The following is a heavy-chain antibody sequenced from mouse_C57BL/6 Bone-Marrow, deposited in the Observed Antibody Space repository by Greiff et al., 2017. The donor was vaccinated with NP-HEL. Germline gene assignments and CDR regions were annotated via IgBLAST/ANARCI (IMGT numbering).Heavy chain of an antibody. V-gene: IGHV5-6*01. CDR2: ISSGGSST. D-gene: IGHD2-5*01. CDR3: ARHYYSNYFDY. CDR1: GFTFSSYG. Sequence: EVQVVESGGDLVKPGGSLKLSCAASGFTFSSYGMSWVRQTPDKRLEWVATISSGGSSTYYPDSVKGRFTISRDNAKNTLYLQMSSLKSEDTAMYYCARHYYSNYFDYWGQGTTLTVSS. J-gene: IGHJ2*01.